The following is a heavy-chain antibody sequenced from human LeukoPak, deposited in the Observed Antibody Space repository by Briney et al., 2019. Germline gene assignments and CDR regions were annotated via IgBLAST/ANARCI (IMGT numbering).Heavy chain of an antibody. CDR3: AKEGYDFWSGYYRLFDY. V-gene: IGHV3-33*06. CDR2: IWYDGSNT. J-gene: IGHJ4*02. Sequence: GGSLRLSCAASGLTFSSYGMHWVRQAPGKGLEWVAIIWYDGSNTDYADSVKGRFTISRDNSKNTLYLQMNSLRAEDTAVYYCAKEGYDFWSGYYRLFDYWGQGTLVTVSS. CDR1: GLTFSSYG. D-gene: IGHD3-3*01.